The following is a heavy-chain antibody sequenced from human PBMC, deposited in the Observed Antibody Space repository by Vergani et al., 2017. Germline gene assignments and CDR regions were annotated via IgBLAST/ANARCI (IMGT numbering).Heavy chain of an antibody. V-gene: IGHV5-10-1*03. CDR2: IDPSDSYT. CDR1: GYSFTSYW. Sequence: EVQLVQSGAEVKKPGESLRISCKGSGYSFTSYWISWVRQMPGKGLEWMGRIDPSDSYTNYSPSFQGHVTISADKSISTAYLQWRSLKASDTAMYYWAGRGEIVVVPAATNYYYGMDVWGQGTTVTVSS. D-gene: IGHD2-2*01. CDR3: AGRGEIVVVPAATNYYYGMDV. J-gene: IGHJ6*02.